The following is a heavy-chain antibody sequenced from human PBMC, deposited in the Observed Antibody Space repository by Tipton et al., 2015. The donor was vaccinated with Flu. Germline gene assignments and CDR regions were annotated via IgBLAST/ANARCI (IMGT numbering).Heavy chain of an antibody. D-gene: IGHD3-10*01. Sequence: GLVKPSQTLSFTCAISGDSVSTFGAAWNWIRQSPSRGLEWLGRAYSRSKWEMDYAVSVRGRLTINVDTSKNQFSLKLSSVTAADTAVYYCTRSFVRTGTRDYYGSRSYYVIRWFDPWGQGTLVTVSS. CDR2: AYSRSKWEM. V-gene: IGHV6-1*01. CDR3: TRSFVRTGTRDYYGSRSYYVIRWFDP. J-gene: IGHJ5*02. CDR1: GDSVSTFGAA.